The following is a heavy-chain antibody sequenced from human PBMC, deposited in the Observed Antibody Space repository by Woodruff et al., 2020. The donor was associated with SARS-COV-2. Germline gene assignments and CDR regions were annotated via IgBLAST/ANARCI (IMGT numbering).Heavy chain of an antibody. CDR1: SSGDYY. Sequence: SSGDYYWSWIRQPPGKGLEWIGYSYYSGSTDYNPSLKSRVTVSVDTSENHFSLKLSSVTAADTAVYYCARALGSGGYYRGAFYIWGQGTMVTVSS. J-gene: IGHJ3*02. D-gene: IGHD3-10*01. CDR2: SYYSGST. V-gene: IGHV4-30-4*01. CDR3: ARALGSGGYYRGAFYI.